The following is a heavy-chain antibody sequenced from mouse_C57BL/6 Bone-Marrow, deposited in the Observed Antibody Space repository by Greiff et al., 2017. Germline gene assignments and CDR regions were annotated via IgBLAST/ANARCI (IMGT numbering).Heavy chain of an antibody. CDR1: GFTFSSYG. V-gene: IGHV5-6*02. J-gene: IGHJ1*03. CDR3: ARHSKRGYFDV. D-gene: IGHD2-5*01. Sequence: DVKLVESGGDLVKPGGSLKLSCAASGFTFSSYGMSWVRQTPDKRLEWVATISSGGSYTYYPDSVKGRITISRDNAKNTLYLQMSSLKSEDTAMYYCARHSKRGYFDVWGTGTTVTGSS. CDR2: ISSGGSYT.